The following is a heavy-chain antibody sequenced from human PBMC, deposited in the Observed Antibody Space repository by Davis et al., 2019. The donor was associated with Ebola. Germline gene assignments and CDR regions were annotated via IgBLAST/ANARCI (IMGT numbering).Heavy chain of an antibody. CDR2: INPNSGGT. D-gene: IGHD7-27*01. J-gene: IGHJ4*02. V-gene: IGHV1-2*02. CDR1: GYTFTGYY. Sequence: APSVKVSCKASGYTFTGYYMHWVRQAPGQGLEWMGWINPNSGGTKYAQKFQGRVTMTRDTSISTAYMELSRLRSDDTAIYYCARDGSTSDQKSGELDYWGQGPLVTVSS. CDR3: ARDGSTSDQKSGELDY.